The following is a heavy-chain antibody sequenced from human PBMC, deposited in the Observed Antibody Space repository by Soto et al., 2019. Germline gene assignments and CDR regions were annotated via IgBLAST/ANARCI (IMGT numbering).Heavy chain of an antibody. V-gene: IGHV4-30-4*02. D-gene: IGHD2-15*01. CDR2: IYYSGST. Sequence: SETLSLTCSVSGGSISSGYYYWSWIRQPPGKGLEWIGNIYYSGSTYYNPSLKSRVTISADTSKNQFSLRMNSMIAADTAVYYCARADPDASVGYWGQGTLVTVSS. CDR1: GGSISSGYYY. CDR3: ARADPDASVGY. J-gene: IGHJ4*02.